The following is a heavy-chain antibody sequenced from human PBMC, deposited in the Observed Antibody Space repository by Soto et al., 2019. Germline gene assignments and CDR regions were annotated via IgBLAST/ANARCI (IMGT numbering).Heavy chain of an antibody. V-gene: IGHV4-31*03. CDR3: ARAGTTPPPRCSWYQYYYYMDV. Sequence: QVQLQESGPGLVKPSQTLSLTCTVSGGSISSGGYYWSWIRQHPGKGLEWIGYIYYSGSTYYNPSLKSRVTISVDTSKNQFSLKLSSVTAADTAVYYCARAGTTPPPRCSWYQYYYYMDVWGKGTTVTVSS. J-gene: IGHJ6*03. CDR1: GGSISSGGYY. CDR2: IYYSGST. D-gene: IGHD6-13*01.